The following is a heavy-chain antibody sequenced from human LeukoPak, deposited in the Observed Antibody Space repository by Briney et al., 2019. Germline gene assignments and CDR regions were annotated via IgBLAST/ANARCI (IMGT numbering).Heavy chain of an antibody. J-gene: IGHJ4*02. V-gene: IGHV4-59*03. Sequence: SETLSLTCTVSGGSLSGYYWSWIRQPPGKGLEWIGYIYDNGGNNNNPSLKSRVTSSVDTSKNQFSLKLTSVTAADPAVYYCAAQDYFGSGRVDWGQGTLVTVSS. CDR2: IYDNGGN. CDR3: AAQDYFGSGRVD. CDR1: GGSLSGYY. D-gene: IGHD3-10*01.